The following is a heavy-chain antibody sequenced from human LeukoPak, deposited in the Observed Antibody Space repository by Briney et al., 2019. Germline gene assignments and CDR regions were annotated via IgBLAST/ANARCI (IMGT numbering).Heavy chain of an antibody. Sequence: PSETLSLTCTVSGGSISSYYWSWIRQPPGKGLEWIGYIYYSGSTNYNPSLKSRVTISVDTSKNQFSLKLSSVTAADTAVYYCARVSSGWSSGWFDPWGQGTLVTVSS. J-gene: IGHJ5*02. CDR1: GGSISSYY. CDR3: ARVSSGWSSGWFDP. D-gene: IGHD6-19*01. V-gene: IGHV4-59*01. CDR2: IYYSGST.